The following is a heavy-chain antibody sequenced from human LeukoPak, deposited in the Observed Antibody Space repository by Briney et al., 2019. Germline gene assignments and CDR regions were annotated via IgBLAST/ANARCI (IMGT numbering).Heavy chain of an antibody. J-gene: IGHJ4*02. CDR2: ISGSGGST. CDR1: GFTFSSYA. D-gene: IGHD3-22*01. CDR3: AKKMNYYDSSGYYYYFDY. Sequence: GGSLRLSCAASGFTFSSYAMSWVRQAPGKGLEWVSAISGSGGSTYYADSVKGRFTISRDNSKNTLYLQMNSLRAEDTAVYYCAKKMNYYDSSGYYYYFDYWGQGTLVTVHS. V-gene: IGHV3-23*01.